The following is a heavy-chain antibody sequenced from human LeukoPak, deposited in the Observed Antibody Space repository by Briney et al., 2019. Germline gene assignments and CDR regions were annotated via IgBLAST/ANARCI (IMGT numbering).Heavy chain of an antibody. Sequence: PSETLSLTCTVSGGSIGKTSYYWGWIRQPPGKGLEWIVNIYYSGTTYYNPSLKSRVTISVYTSKNQFSLTLNSVTAADTPVYFLARFKQLGRSFDSWGLGSLVTVSS. CDR3: ARFKQLGRSFDS. CDR2: IYYSGTT. CDR1: GGSIGKTSYY. J-gene: IGHJ4*02. V-gene: IGHV4-39*07. D-gene: IGHD1-1*01.